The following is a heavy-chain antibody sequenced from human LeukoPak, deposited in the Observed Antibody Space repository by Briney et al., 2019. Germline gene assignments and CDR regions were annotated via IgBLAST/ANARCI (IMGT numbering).Heavy chain of an antibody. CDR2: IYYSGST. V-gene: IGHV4-59*11. D-gene: IGHD2-2*01. Sequence: SETLSLTCTVSGGSISSHHWSWIRQPPGKGLEWIGYIYYSGSTNYNPSLKSRVTISLDTSKNQFSLKLNSVTAADTAVYYCARGGTSCCYMDVWGKGTTVTVSS. CDR3: ARGGTSCCYMDV. CDR1: GGSISSHH. J-gene: IGHJ6*03.